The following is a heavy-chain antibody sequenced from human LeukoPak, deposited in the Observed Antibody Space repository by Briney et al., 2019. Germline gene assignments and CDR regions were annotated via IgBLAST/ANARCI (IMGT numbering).Heavy chain of an antibody. Sequence: GGSLRLSCAASGFTFSSYAMSWVRQAPGKGLEWVSAISGSGGSTYYADSVKGRFTISRDNSNNTLYLQMNSLRAEDTAVYYCAKLGGHPLHNYYVGVWGKGTTVAVSS. CDR2: ISGSGGST. D-gene: IGHD3-16*01. J-gene: IGHJ6*03. CDR1: GFTFSSYA. CDR3: AKLGGHPLHNYYVGV. V-gene: IGHV3-23*01.